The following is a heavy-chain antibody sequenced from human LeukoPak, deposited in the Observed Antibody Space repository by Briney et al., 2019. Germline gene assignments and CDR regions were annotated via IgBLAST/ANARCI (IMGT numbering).Heavy chain of an antibody. CDR2: MNPNSGNT. CDR1: GYTFTSYD. D-gene: IGHD5-18*01. CDR3: ARGRYWIQLWLDWFDP. V-gene: IGHV1-8*01. J-gene: IGHJ5*02. Sequence: GASVKVSCKASGYTFTSYDINWVRQATGQGLEWMGWMNPNSGNTGYAQKFQGRGTMTRNTSISTAYMELSSLRSEDTAVYYCARGRYWIQLWLDWFDPWGQGTLVTVSS.